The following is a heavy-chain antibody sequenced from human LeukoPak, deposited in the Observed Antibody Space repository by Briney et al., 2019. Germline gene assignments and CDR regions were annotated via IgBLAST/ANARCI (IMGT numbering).Heavy chain of an antibody. Sequence: SETLSLTCAVSGYSISSGYYWSWIRQPPGKGLEWIGEINHSGSTNYNPSLKSRVTISVDTSKNQFSLKLSSVTAADTAVYYCARGRDWRGIVVVPAAIGRWFDPWGQGTLVTVSS. V-gene: IGHV4-34*01. J-gene: IGHJ5*02. CDR1: GYSISSGYY. CDR2: INHSGST. CDR3: ARGRDWRGIVVVPAAIGRWFDP. D-gene: IGHD2-2*02.